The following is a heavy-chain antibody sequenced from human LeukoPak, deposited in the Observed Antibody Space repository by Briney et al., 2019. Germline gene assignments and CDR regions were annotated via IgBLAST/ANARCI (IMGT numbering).Heavy chain of an antibody. CDR1: GFTFSSYA. CDR2: ISSSSSYI. V-gene: IGHV3-21*01. CDR3: ARLGGTAYYYCYMDV. J-gene: IGHJ6*03. Sequence: GGSLRLSCAASGFTFSSYAMSWVRQAPGKGLEWVSSISSSSSYIYYADSVKGRFTISRDNAKNSLYLQMNSLRAEDTAVYYCARLGGTAYYYCYMDVWGKGTTVTVSS. D-gene: IGHD3-10*01.